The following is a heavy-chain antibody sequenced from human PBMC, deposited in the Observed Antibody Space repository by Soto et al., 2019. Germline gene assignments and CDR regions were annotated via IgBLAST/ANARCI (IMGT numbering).Heavy chain of an antibody. D-gene: IGHD1-26*01. V-gene: IGHV4-59*01. Sequence: QVQLQESGPGQVKPSETLSLTCTISGGSISVYYWSWIRQPPGQGLEWIGNIYASGSPYYNPSLKSRVTISADTSKNQISLKLTSPTAADTAVYYCARGVGSSPPQYWGRGTLVTVSS. CDR3: ARGVGSSPPQY. CDR2: IYASGSP. CDR1: GGSISVYY. J-gene: IGHJ4*02.